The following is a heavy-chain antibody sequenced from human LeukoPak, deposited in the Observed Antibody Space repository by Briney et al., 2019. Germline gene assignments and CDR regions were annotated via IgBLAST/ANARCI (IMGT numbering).Heavy chain of an antibody. CDR3: VLWYCSGGSCTIGY. CDR1: GYTFTGCY. Sequence: ASVKVSCKASGYTFTGCYMHWVRQAPGQGLEWMGRINPNSGGTNYAQKFQGRVTMTRDTSISTAYMELSRLRSDDTAVYYCVLWYCSGGSCTIGYWGQGTLVTVSS. J-gene: IGHJ4*02. CDR2: INPNSGGT. D-gene: IGHD2-15*01. V-gene: IGHV1-2*06.